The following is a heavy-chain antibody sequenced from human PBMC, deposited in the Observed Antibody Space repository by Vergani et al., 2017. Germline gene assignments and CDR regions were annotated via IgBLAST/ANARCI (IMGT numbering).Heavy chain of an antibody. J-gene: IGHJ5*02. V-gene: IGHV3-33*01. D-gene: IGHD1-14*01. Sequence: QVQLVESGGGVVQPGRSLRLSCAASGFTFNQYGMHWVRQAPGKGLECVAVTWYDGNNKQYSDSVKGRFTISRDNSKSTMYLQMNSLRYEDTGVYYCARDLRLLYNRFDPWGQGTLVTVSS. CDR3: ARDLRLLYNRFDP. CDR1: GFTFNQYG. CDR2: TWYDGNNK.